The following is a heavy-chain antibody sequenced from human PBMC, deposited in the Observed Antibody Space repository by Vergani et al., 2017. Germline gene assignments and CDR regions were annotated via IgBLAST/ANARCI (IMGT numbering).Heavy chain of an antibody. Sequence: QVQLQESGPGLVKPSQTLSLSCSVSGGSISSGDYYWTWIRQPAGKGLQYLGRIYTSGSTNYNPSLKSRVTMSVDTSKNQFSLKLSSVTAADTAVYYCAREYSSSVGFLAYWGQGTLVTVSS. CDR1: GGSISSGDYY. J-gene: IGHJ4*02. V-gene: IGHV4-61*02. CDR2: IYTSGST. D-gene: IGHD6-6*01. CDR3: AREYSSSVGFLAY.